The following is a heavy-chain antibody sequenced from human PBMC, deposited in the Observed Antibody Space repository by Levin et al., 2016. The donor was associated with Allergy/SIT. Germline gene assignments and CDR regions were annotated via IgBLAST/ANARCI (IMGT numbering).Heavy chain of an antibody. CDR3: ARFSAPRFENNWFDP. CDR1: GDTFTSYF. D-gene: IGHD3-16*01. V-gene: IGHV5-51*01. J-gene: IGHJ5*02. Sequence: KVSCKDSGDTFTSYFIGWVRQMPGKGLEWMGIIYPDDSDTRYSPSFQGQVTISVDKSINTAYLQWSSLKASDTAMYYCARFSAPRFENNWFDPWGQGTLVTVSS. CDR2: IYPDDSDT.